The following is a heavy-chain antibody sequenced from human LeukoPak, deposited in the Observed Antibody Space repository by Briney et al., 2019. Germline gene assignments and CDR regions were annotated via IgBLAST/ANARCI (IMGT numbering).Heavy chain of an antibody. V-gene: IGHV3-48*03. CDR3: ARDLDGSGWFDY. Sequence: GGSLRLSCAASGFTFSSYEMNWVRQAPGKGLEWVSYISSSGSTIYYADSVKGRFTISRDNAKNSLYLQMNSLRAEDTAVYYCARDLDGSGWFDYWGQGTLVTVSS. CDR2: ISSSGSTI. CDR1: GFTFSSYE. D-gene: IGHD6-19*01. J-gene: IGHJ4*02.